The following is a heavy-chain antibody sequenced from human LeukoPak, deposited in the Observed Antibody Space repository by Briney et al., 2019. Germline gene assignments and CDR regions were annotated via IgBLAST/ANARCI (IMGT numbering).Heavy chain of an antibody. D-gene: IGHD1-7*01. J-gene: IGHJ4*02. Sequence: SETLSLTCTVSGGSISNSRSYWGWIRQPPGKGLEWIGNMYFSGNTYYNPSLKSRVAISVDTSENQFSLKLTSVTAADTAVYYCARRIGGNYLTYFDYWGQGTLVTVSS. CDR3: ARRIGGNYLTYFDY. CDR1: GGSISNSRSY. V-gene: IGHV4-39*01. CDR2: MYFSGNT.